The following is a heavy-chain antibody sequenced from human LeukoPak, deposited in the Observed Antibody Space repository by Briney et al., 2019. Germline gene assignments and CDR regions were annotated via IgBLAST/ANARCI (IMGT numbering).Heavy chain of an antibody. Sequence: SETLSLTCSVSGDSMSNFYWSWIRQPPGKGLEWIGYIDYSGSTNYNPSLKSRVTISVDTSKNQFSLRLSSVTAADTAVYYCARVTGYIVEDYFDYWGQGTLVTVSS. V-gene: IGHV4-59*01. CDR1: GDSMSNFY. CDR2: IDYSGST. CDR3: ARVTGYIVEDYFDY. D-gene: IGHD3-22*01. J-gene: IGHJ4*02.